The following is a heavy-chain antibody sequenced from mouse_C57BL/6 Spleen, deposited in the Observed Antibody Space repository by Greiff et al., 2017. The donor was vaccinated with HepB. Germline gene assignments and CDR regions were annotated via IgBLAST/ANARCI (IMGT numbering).Heavy chain of an antibody. Sequence: QVQLQQSGAELARPGASVKMSCKASGYTFTSYTMHWVKQRPGQGLEWIGYINPSSGYTKYNQKFKDKATLTADKSSSTAYMQLSSLTSEDSAVYYCARGGSNYEGLYWYFDVWGTGTTVTVSS. D-gene: IGHD2-5*01. CDR2: INPSSGYT. CDR1: GYTFTSYT. V-gene: IGHV1-4*01. CDR3: ARGGSNYEGLYWYFDV. J-gene: IGHJ1*03.